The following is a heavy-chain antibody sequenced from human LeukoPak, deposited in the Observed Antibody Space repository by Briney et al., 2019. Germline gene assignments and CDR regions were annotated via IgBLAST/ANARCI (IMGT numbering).Heavy chain of an antibody. Sequence: GGSLRLSCAASGFTFSTNAMSWARQAPGRGLEWVSAISDSGNTYYADSVKGRFTISRDNAKNSLYLQMNSLRAEDTAVYYCAREGIAAASVLDYWGQGTLVTVSS. CDR1: GFTFSTNA. D-gene: IGHD2-2*01. CDR2: ISDSGNT. J-gene: IGHJ4*02. V-gene: IGHV3-23*01. CDR3: AREGIAAASVLDY.